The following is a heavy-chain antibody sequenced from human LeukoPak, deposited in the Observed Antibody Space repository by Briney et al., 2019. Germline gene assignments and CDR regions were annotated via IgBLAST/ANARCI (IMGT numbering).Heavy chain of an antibody. CDR2: IIPIFGTA. J-gene: IGHJ4*02. D-gene: IGHD2-2*01. CDR1: GGTFSSYA. CDR3: ARVGTYCSSTSCYGEVFDS. Sequence: PVKVSCKASGGTFSSYAISWVRQAPGQGLEWMGGIIPIFGTANYAQKFQGRVTITADESTSTAYMELSSLRSEDTAVYYCARVGTYCSSTSCYGEVFDSWGQGTLVTVSS. V-gene: IGHV1-69*13.